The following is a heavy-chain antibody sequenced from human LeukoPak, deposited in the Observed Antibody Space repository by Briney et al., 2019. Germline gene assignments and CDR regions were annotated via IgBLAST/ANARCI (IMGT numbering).Heavy chain of an antibody. CDR1: GFTFSGYA. V-gene: IGHV3-30-3*01. CDR2: ISYDGINK. CDR3: ARSFDTSGYYHFDD. J-gene: IGHJ4*02. Sequence: GSSLRLSCAASGFTFSGYAMHGDRQAPGMGLDWVAVISYDGINKYYADSVKGRFIISRDNSKNTLYVEMSSLRTEDTAVYYCARSFDTSGYYHFDDWGQVTLVTVSS. D-gene: IGHD3-22*01.